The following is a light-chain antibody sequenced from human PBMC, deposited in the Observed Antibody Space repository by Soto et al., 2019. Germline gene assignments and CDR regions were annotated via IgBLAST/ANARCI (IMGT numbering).Light chain of an antibody. J-gene: IGKJ1*01. CDR2: EAS. CDR1: QNIGTS. V-gene: IGKV1-5*01. CDR3: PQCFWHWQ. Sequence: QVTQAPWTLSASVGDRVTLTCRPRQNIGTSLAWYQQTPGKEPKLPVAEASTLGGDGRSRLGGSGSGTEFTLSISSLQPNDVATYYCPQCFWHWQFGQGTNVDI.